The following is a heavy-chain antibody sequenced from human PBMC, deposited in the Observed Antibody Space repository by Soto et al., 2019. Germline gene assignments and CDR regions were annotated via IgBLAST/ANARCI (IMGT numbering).Heavy chain of an antibody. CDR1: GYTFTGYY. V-gene: IGHV1-2*04. D-gene: IGHD3-10*01. CDR2: INPNSGGT. CDR3: ARAGYYGSGSGIDY. Sequence: GASVKVSCKASGYTFTGYYMHWVRQAPGQGLEWMGWINPNSGGTNYAQKFQGWVTMTRDTSISTAYMELSRPRSDDTAVYYCARAGYYGSGSGIDYWGQGTLVTVSS. J-gene: IGHJ4*02.